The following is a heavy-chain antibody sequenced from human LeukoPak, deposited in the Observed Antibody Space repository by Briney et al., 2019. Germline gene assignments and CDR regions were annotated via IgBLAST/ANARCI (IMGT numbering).Heavy chain of an antibody. Sequence: PGGSLRLSCAASGFTVSSNNMSWVRQAPGKGLEWVSVIYSGGSTYYADSVKGRFTISRDNSKNTLYLQMNSLRAEDTAVYFCAKRGVVIRVILVGSHKGAYYFDSWGQGALVTVSS. CDR1: GFTVSSNN. D-gene: IGHD3-22*01. J-gene: IGHJ4*02. V-gene: IGHV3-53*01. CDR2: IYSGGST. CDR3: AKRGVVIRVILVGSHKGAYYFDS.